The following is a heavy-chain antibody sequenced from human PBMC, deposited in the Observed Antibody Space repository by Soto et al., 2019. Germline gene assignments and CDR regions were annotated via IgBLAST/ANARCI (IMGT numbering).Heavy chain of an antibody. J-gene: IGHJ4*02. Sequence: GESLKISCAASGFTFSSYAMHWVRQAPGKGLEWVAVISYDGSNKYYADSVKGRFTISRDNSKNTLYLQMNSLRAEDTAVYYCARGGSGSYYMSFDYWGQGTLVTVSS. CDR1: GFTFSSYA. CDR3: ARGGSGSYYMSFDY. D-gene: IGHD3-10*01. CDR2: ISYDGSNK. V-gene: IGHV3-30-3*01.